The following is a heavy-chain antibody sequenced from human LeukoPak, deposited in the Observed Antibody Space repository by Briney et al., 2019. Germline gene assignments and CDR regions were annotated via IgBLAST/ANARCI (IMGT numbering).Heavy chain of an antibody. Sequence: SETLSLTCTVSGGSISSSSYYWGWIRQPPGKGLEWIGSIYYSGSTYYNPSLKSRVTISVDTSKNQFSLKLSSVTAADTAVYYCARDLSLDYWGQGTLVTVSS. J-gene: IGHJ4*02. CDR1: GGSISSSSYY. D-gene: IGHD2/OR15-2a*01. CDR3: ARDLSLDY. CDR2: IYYSGST. V-gene: IGHV4-39*07.